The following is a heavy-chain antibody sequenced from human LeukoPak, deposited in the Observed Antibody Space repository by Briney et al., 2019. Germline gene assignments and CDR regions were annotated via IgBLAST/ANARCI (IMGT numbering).Heavy chain of an antibody. Sequence: ASVKVSCKASGTTFTSYDINRVRQATEQGLEWMGWMNLYSGSVAYEQNLQGRLTMTRNTPLSTAYMELSSLSTEESAVSFWARVRSDYAGGSFPRNAMEVCGQGTTVTVSS. J-gene: IGHJ6*02. CDR3: ARVRSDYAGGSFPRNAMEV. CDR1: GTTFTSYD. CDR2: MNLYSGSV. D-gene: IGHD4/OR15-4a*01. V-gene: IGHV1-8*01.